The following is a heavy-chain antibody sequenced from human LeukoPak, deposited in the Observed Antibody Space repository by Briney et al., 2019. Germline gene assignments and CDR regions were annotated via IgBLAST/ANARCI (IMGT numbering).Heavy chain of an antibody. J-gene: IGHJ4*02. CDR3: ARVAYSSTWGYFDY. CDR2: ISISGSTI. Sequence: PGGSLRHSCGASGFTSSIYEVNWVRQAPGKGLAWVSYISISGSTIYYADYVKGRFTISRDNAKNSLYLQMNSLRAEDTAVYYCARVAYSSTWGYFDYWGQGTLVTVSS. CDR1: GFTSSIYE. D-gene: IGHD6-13*01. V-gene: IGHV3-48*03.